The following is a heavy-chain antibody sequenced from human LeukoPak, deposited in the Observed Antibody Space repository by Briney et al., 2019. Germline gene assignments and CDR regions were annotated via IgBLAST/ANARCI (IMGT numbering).Heavy chain of an antibody. CDR1: GFTFSSYA. D-gene: IGHD6-19*01. CDR3: AKDLGSSGWYFKGYFDY. Sequence: PGGYLRLSCAASGFTFSSYAMSLVRQTPGKGLEWVSAISGSGRSAYYADSVKGRFTISRDNSKNTLYLQMNSLRAEDTAVYYCAKDLGSSGWYFKGYFDYWGQGTLVTVSS. V-gene: IGHV3-23*01. J-gene: IGHJ4*02. CDR2: ISGSGRSA.